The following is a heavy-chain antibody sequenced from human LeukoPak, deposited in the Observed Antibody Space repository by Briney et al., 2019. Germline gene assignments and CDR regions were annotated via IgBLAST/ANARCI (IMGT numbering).Heavy chain of an antibody. D-gene: IGHD3-3*01. J-gene: IGHJ4*02. V-gene: IGHV4-4*02. CDR2: VHLDGRT. Sequence: SETLSLTCGVSGGSVSSTNWWTWVRQPPGKGLEWIGEVHLDGRTNYNPSLESRLTMSVDLSENHISLKLTSVTAADTAVYYCAREGGFYRPLDYSGQGTLVTVSA. CDR1: GGSVSSTNW. CDR3: AREGGFYRPLDY.